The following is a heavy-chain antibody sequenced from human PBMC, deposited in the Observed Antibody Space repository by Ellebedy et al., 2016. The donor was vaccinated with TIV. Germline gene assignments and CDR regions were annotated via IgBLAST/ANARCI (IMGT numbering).Heavy chain of an antibody. CDR3: TTVYSSSWFFSEDFDY. CDR1: GFTFSSYG. D-gene: IGHD6-13*01. V-gene: IGHV3-33*01. J-gene: IGHJ4*02. CDR2: IWYDGSNK. Sequence: GGSLRLSXAASGFTFSSYGMHWVRQAPGKGLEWVAVIWYDGSNKYYADSVKGRFTISRDNSKNTLYLQMNSLKTEDTAVYYCTTVYSSSWFFSEDFDYWGQGTLVTFSS.